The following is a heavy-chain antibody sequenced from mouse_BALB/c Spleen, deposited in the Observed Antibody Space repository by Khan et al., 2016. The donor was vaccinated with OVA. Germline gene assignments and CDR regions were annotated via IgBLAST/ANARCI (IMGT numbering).Heavy chain of an antibody. V-gene: IGHV1-31*01. CDR2: IDPFSGGS. CDR3: TRQGYVAWFTY. CDR1: GYSFTSYY. J-gene: IGHJ3*01. D-gene: IGHD2-2*01. Sequence: EVQLQQSGPELMKPGASVKISCKASGYSFTSYYIHWMIQSPGNSLEWIGYIDPFSGGSTYNQKFKDKATLTVDKSSSTAYLHLSSLTSEDSAVYYCTRQGYVAWFTYWGQGTLVTVSA.